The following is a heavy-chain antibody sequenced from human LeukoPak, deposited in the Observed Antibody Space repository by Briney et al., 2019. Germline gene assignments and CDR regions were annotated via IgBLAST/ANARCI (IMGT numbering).Heavy chain of an antibody. D-gene: IGHD2-2*01. J-gene: IGHJ3*02. Sequence: SETLSLTCTVSGGSISSGSYYWSWIRQPAGKRLEWIGRIYTSGTTNYNPSLKSRVTISVDTSKNQFSLKLSSVTAADTAVYYCARDEVRGYCSSTSCFDAFDIWGQGTMVTVSS. CDR3: ARDEVRGYCSSTSCFDAFDI. V-gene: IGHV4-61*02. CDR1: GGSISSGSYY. CDR2: IYTSGTT.